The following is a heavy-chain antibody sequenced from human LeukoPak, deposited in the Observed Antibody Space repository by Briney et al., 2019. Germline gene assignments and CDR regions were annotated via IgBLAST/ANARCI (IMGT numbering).Heavy chain of an antibody. J-gene: IGHJ4*01. Sequence: PSETLSLTCTVSGGSISSYYWSWIRQPPGKGLEWIGEINHSGSTNYNPSLKSRVTISVDTSKNQFSLKLSSVTAADTAVYYCARRFRGYYYDSSGYQGYFDYWGQEPWSPSPQ. CDR1: GGSISSYY. V-gene: IGHV4-34*01. CDR3: ARRFRGYYYDSSGYQGYFDY. CDR2: INHSGST. D-gene: IGHD3-22*01.